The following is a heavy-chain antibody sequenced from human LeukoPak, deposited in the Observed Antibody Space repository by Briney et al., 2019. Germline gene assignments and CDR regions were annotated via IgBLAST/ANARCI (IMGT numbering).Heavy chain of an antibody. V-gene: IGHV1-69*05. Sequence: ASVKVSCKASGGTFSSYAISWVRQAPGQGLEWMGGIIPIFGTANYAQKFQGRVTITTDESTSTAYMELSSLRSVDTAVYYCARHFWSGYYRDYWGQGTLVTVSS. J-gene: IGHJ4*02. D-gene: IGHD3-3*02. CDR2: IIPIFGTA. CDR3: ARHFWSGYYRDY. CDR1: GGTFSSYA.